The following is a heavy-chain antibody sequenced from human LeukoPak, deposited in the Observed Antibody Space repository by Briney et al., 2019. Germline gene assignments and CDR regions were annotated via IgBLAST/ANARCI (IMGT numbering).Heavy chain of an antibody. CDR3: ARVGSIAAAGTPDY. Sequence: GGSLRLSCAASGFTFSSYWMSWVRQAPGKGLEWVANIKQDGSDKYYVDSVKGRFTISRDNAKKSLYLQMNSLRAEDTAVYYCARVGSIAAAGTPDYWGQGTLVTVSS. J-gene: IGHJ4*02. V-gene: IGHV3-7*02. CDR1: GFTFSSYW. CDR2: IKQDGSDK. D-gene: IGHD6-13*01.